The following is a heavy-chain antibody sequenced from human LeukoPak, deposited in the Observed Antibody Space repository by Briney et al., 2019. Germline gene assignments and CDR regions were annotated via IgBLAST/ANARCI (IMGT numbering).Heavy chain of an antibody. Sequence: GGSLRLSCAASGFTFSSHWMHWVRQAPGKGLVCVARIKSDGTYRDYGDSVRGRFTISRDNAKDTLYLQMNSLRAEDTAVYYCVRDDGSYGVDYWGQGTTVTVSS. CDR2: IKSDGTYR. J-gene: IGHJ4*02. CDR3: VRDDGSYGVDY. D-gene: IGHD4-17*01. CDR1: GFTFSSHW. V-gene: IGHV3-74*01.